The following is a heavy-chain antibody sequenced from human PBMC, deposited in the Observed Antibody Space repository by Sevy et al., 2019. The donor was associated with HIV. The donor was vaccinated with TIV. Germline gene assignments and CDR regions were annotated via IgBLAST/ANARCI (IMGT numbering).Heavy chain of an antibody. V-gene: IGHV3-53*01. CDR2: IYSGGAT. J-gene: IGHJ4*02. Sequence: WGSLRLSCAVSGLTVSSNYMSWVRQAPGKGLEWVSLIYSGGATYYADSVNGRFTISGDDSKNTLYLQMDSLRAEDTAVYYCARGGLDSNWFGSFDYWGRGTLVTVSS. CDR3: ARGGLDSNWFGSFDY. CDR1: GLTVSSNY. D-gene: IGHD3-10*01.